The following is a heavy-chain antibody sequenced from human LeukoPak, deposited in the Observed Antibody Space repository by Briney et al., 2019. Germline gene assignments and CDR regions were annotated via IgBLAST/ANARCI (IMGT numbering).Heavy chain of an antibody. CDR3: ARGFRVPAAYGNWFDP. J-gene: IGHJ5*02. CDR2: IYYSGST. D-gene: IGHD2-2*01. Sequence: PSETLSLTCTVSGGSISSYYWSWIRQPPGKGLEWIGYIYYSGSTYYNPSLRSRVTISVDTSKNQFSLKLSSVTAADTAVYYCARGFRVPAAYGNWFDPWGQGTLVTVSS. V-gene: IGHV4-59*12. CDR1: GGSISSYY.